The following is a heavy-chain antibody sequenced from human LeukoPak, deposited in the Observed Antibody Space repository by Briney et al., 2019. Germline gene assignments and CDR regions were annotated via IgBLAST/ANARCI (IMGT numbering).Heavy chain of an antibody. Sequence: PSETLSLTCAVYGGSFSGYYWSWIRQPPGKGLEWIGEINHSGSTNYNPSLKSRVIISVDTSKNQFSLKLSSVTAADTAVYYCARSKGSYSSGWYGGPSRLEDYWGQGTLVTVSS. J-gene: IGHJ4*02. CDR3: ARSKGSYSSGWYGGPSRLEDY. V-gene: IGHV4-34*01. D-gene: IGHD6-19*01. CDR2: INHSGST. CDR1: GGSFSGYY.